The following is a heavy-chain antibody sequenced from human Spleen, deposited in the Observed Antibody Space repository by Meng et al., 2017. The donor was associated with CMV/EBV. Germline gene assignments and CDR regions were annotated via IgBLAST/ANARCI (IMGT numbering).Heavy chain of an antibody. D-gene: IGHD4-11*01. CDR3: ASATYMTTQQGWFDT. CDR2: IIPILGIA. Sequence: SVKVSCKASGGTFSSYTISWVRQAPGQGLEWMGRIIPILGIANYAQKFQGRVTITADKSTSTAYMELSSLRSEDTAVYYCASATYMTTQQGWFDTWGQGTLVTVSS. V-gene: IGHV1-69*02. J-gene: IGHJ5*02. CDR1: GGTFSSYT.